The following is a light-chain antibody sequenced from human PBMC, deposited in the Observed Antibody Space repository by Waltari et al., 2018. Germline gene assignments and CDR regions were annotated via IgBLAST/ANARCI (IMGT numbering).Light chain of an antibody. V-gene: IGKV2-30*01. CDR3: MQGTHWPPATFLRRYT. J-gene: IGKJ2*01. CDR1: QSLVYSDGNTY. Sequence: DVVMTQSPLSLPVTLGQPASISCRSSQSLVYSDGNTYLNWFQQRPGQSPRRLIYKVSNRDSGVPDRFSGRGSGTDFTLKISRVEAEDVGVYYCMQGTHWPPATFLRRYTFGQGTKLEIK. CDR2: KVS.